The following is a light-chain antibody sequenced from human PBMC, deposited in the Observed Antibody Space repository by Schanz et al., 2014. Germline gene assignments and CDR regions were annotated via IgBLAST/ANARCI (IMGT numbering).Light chain of an antibody. CDR3: SSYTSSDTWV. CDR2: DVD. Sequence: QFALTQPASVSGSPGQSITISCTGTASDIGSYNYVSWYQHHPARAPRLLIYDVDNRPSAVSSRFSGSKSGNTASLTISGLQSEDEGDYYCSSYTSSDTWVFGGGTKLTVL. J-gene: IGLJ3*02. V-gene: IGLV2-14*03. CDR1: ASDIGSYNY.